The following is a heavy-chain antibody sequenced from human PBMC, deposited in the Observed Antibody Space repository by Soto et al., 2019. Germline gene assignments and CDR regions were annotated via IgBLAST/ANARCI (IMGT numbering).Heavy chain of an antibody. CDR3: AKHMFAKGSSWTPFDY. Sequence: GGSLRLSCAASGFTFSIYGMHWVRQAPGKGLEWVAVISYDGSNKYYADSVKGRFTISRDNSKNTLYLQMNSLRAEDTALYYCAKHMFAKGSSWTPFDYWGQGTLVTVSS. CDR2: ISYDGSNK. V-gene: IGHV3-30*18. D-gene: IGHD6-13*01. CDR1: GFTFSIYG. J-gene: IGHJ4*02.